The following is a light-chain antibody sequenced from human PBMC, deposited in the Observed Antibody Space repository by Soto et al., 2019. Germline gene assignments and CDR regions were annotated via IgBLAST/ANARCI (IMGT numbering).Light chain of an antibody. CDR3: QQYGSSHRK. J-gene: IGKJ1*01. CDR2: GAS. CDR1: QSVSSSY. Sequence: EIVLTQSPGTLSLSPGERATLSCRASQSVSSSYLAWYQQKPGQAPRLLIYGASSRATGIPDRFSGSGSGTDFTLTISRLEPEDFEVYYCQQYGSSHRKFGQATKADI. V-gene: IGKV3-20*01.